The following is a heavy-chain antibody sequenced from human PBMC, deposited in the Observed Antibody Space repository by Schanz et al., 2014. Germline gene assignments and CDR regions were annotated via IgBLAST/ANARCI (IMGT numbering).Heavy chain of an antibody. CDR1: GFTVSSNH. D-gene: IGHD6-19*01. CDR3: AIIGVMVAVAGTRADY. CDR2: ICSSGNTI. J-gene: IGHJ4*02. Sequence: VQLVESGGGLVQPGGSLRLSCAVSGFTVSSNHMSWVRQAPGKGLEWVSYICSSGNTIYYADSVKGRFTISRDNAKNTLYLQMNSLRAEDTAVYYCAIIGVMVAVAGTRADYWGQGTLVTVSS. V-gene: IGHV3-11*04.